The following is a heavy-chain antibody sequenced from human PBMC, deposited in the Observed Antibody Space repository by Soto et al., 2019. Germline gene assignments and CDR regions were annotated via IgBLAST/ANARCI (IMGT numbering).Heavy chain of an antibody. D-gene: IGHD2-21*02. V-gene: IGHV4-31*03. CDR1: GDSIGGVGY. J-gene: IGHJ5*02. CDR2: ISSSGST. CDR3: ARSGVTGIVIPSHWFDP. Sequence: SETLSLTCTVSGDSIGGVGYWSWIRQFPGRGLEWIGCISSSGSTYYNPALNNRISLSLDTSQNQFSLKLLSVTAADTAIYYCARSGVTGIVIPSHWFDPWGQGTLATVSS.